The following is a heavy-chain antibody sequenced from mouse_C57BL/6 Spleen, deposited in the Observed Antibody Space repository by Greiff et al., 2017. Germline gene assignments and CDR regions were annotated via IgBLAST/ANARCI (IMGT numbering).Heavy chain of an antibody. CDR1: GYTFTSYW. CDR3: ARCPLYYGSLFAY. CDR2: IYPGSGST. J-gene: IGHJ3*01. V-gene: IGHV1-55*01. Sequence: VQLQQPGAELVKPGASVKMSCKASGYTFTSYWITWVKQRPGQGLEWIGDIYPGSGSTNYNEQFKSKATLTVDTSSSPAYMQLSSLTSEDAAVYYCARCPLYYGSLFAYWGQGTLVTVSA. D-gene: IGHD1-1*01.